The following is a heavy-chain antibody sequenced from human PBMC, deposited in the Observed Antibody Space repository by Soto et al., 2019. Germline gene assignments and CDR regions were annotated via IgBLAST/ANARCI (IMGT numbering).Heavy chain of an antibody. CDR3: ARQWELLLEPPDH. Sequence: PGESLKISCKGSGYSFTSYWIGWVRQMPGKGLEWMGIIYPGDSDTRNSPSFQGQVTISADKSISTAYLQWSSLKASDTAMNYCARQWELLLEPPDHWGQGTLVTVSS. V-gene: IGHV5-51*01. CDR2: IYPGDSDT. CDR1: GYSFTSYW. D-gene: IGHD1-26*01. J-gene: IGHJ4*02.